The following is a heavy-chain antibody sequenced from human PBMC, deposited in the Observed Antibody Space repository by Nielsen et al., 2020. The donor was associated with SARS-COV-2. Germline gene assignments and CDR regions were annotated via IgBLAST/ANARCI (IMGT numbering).Heavy chain of an antibody. CDR3: AKGSTVTTYYYYYMDV. CDR1: GFTFSDYA. V-gene: IGHV3-23*01. D-gene: IGHD4-17*01. Sequence: GSLRLSCAASGFTFSDYAMSWVRQAPGKGLEWVSIISGSDGRTYYADSVKGRFTVSRDNSKNTLYLQMNSLRAEDTAIYYCAKGSTVTTYYYYYMDVWGKGTTVTVSS. J-gene: IGHJ6*03. CDR2: ISGSDGRT.